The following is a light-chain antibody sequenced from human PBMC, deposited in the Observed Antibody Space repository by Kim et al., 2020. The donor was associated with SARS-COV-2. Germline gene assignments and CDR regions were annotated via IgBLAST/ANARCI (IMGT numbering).Light chain of an antibody. J-gene: IGLJ2*01. Sequence: TLTTSRARSSASIASNYVQWNQQRPGSAPPTGIYEDNQRPSGVPDRFSGSIDSSSNSASLTISGLKTEDEADYYCQSYDSSNHVVFGGGTQLTVL. CDR2: EDN. CDR3: QSYDSSNHVV. V-gene: IGLV6-57*03. CDR1: SASIASNY.